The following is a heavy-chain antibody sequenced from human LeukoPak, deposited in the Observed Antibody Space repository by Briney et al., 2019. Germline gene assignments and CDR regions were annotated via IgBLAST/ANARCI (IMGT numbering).Heavy chain of an antibody. V-gene: IGHV3-20*04. D-gene: IGHD6-13*01. Sequence: GGSLRLSCAASGFTFDDYGMSWVRQAPGKGLEWVSGINWNGGSTGYADSVKGRFTISRDNAKNSLYLQMNSLRAEDTALYYCARGGYSSSWYVSTMDVWGKGTTVTVSS. J-gene: IGHJ6*04. CDR1: GFTFDDYG. CDR2: INWNGGST. CDR3: ARGGYSSSWYVSTMDV.